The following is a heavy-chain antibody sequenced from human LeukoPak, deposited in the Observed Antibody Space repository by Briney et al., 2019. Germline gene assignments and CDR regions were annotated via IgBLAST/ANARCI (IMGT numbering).Heavy chain of an antibody. CDR2: ISSSGSTI. J-gene: IGHJ6*04. CDR1: GFTFSSYE. D-gene: IGHD3-10*02. CDR3: AELGITMIGGV. V-gene: IGHV3-48*03. Sequence: GGSLRLSCAASGFTFSSYEMNWVRQAAGKGVERVSYISSSGSTIYYADSVKGRFTISRDNAKNSLYLQMNSLRAEDTAVYYCAELGITMIGGVWGKGTTVTISS.